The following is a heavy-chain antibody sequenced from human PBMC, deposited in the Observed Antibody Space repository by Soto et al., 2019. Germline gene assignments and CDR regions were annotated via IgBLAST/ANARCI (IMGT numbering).Heavy chain of an antibody. CDR3: ARGRYCLTGRCFPNWFDS. CDR2: IYKSATT. V-gene: IGHV4-30-4*01. J-gene: IGHJ5*01. CDR1: GDSISNLDYF. D-gene: IGHD7-27*01. Sequence: SETLSLTCSVSGDSISNLDYFWAWIRQPPGQALEYIGYIYKSATTYYNPSFESRVAISVDTSKSQFSLNVTSVTAADTAVYFCARGRYCLTGRCFPNWFDSWGQGDMVNGS.